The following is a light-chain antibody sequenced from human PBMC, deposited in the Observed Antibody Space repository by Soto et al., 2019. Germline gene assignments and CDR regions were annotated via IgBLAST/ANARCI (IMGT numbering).Light chain of an antibody. V-gene: IGKV1-39*01. Sequence: IQMTHSLSSLSASVEDRVTITCRASQSINNYLSWYQQKSGKAPDRLIFGASTLARGVPSRFSGSGSGTDFTLTISRLEPEDFSAYYCQQYGSVSLTFGPGTKVDIK. CDR3: QQYGSVSLT. J-gene: IGKJ3*01. CDR1: QSINNY. CDR2: GAS.